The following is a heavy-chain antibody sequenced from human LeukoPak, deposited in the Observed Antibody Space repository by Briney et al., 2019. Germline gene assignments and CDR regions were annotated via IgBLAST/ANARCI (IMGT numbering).Heavy chain of an antibody. CDR3: ARDRGAYYYDTGY. J-gene: IGHJ4*02. D-gene: IGHD3-22*01. CDR2: IYSGGET. CDR1: GFTVSSNY. Sequence: GGSLRLSCAAFGFTVSSNYMNWVRQAPGKGLEWVSVIYSGGETYYADSVKGRFTISRDNSKNTLYLQMNSLRAEDTAVYYCARDRGAYYYDTGYWGQGTLVTVSS. V-gene: IGHV3-66*01.